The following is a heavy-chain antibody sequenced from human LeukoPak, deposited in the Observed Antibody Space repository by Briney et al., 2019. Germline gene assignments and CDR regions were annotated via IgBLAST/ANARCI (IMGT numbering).Heavy chain of an antibody. V-gene: IGHV1-18*01. CDR3: AREFGHCYGDNCFYFFDT. CDR2: INTYKGDT. D-gene: IGHD4-23*01. J-gene: IGHJ4*02. Sequence: ASVKVSCKASGYTLTNYNITWVRQAPGQGLEWMGWINTYKGDTLYAQKFQGRVTMTADTSANTAYMELRSLRFDDTAVYHCAREFGHCYGDNCFYFFDTWGQGFRVTVSS. CDR1: GYTLTNYN.